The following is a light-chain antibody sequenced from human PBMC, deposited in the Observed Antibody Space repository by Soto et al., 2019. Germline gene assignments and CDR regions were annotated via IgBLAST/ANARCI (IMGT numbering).Light chain of an antibody. CDR2: GVI. Sequence: QSALTQPASVSGSTGQSITISCTGSSSDIVYSFDSWYQQHPGKAPKLIIYGVINRPSGVSNRFSGSKSDNTASLTISGLQAEDEADYYCSSYTSSTSLVFGGGTKLTVL. CDR1: SSDIVYSF. V-gene: IGLV2-14*03. J-gene: IGLJ2*01. CDR3: SSYTSSTSLV.